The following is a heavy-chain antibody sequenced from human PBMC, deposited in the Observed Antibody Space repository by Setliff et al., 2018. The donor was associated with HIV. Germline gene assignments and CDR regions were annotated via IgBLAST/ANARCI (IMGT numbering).Heavy chain of an antibody. CDR3: ARNQGDSSGWYAGDY. D-gene: IGHD6-19*01. J-gene: IGHJ4*01. CDR1: GGTFSSYA. V-gene: IGHV1-46*01. Sequence: ASVKVSCKASGGTFSSYAISWVRQAPGQGLEWMGIISPSGGGTRDAQKFQGRISMTRDTSTSTVYMELSSLRSEDTAVYYCARNQGDSSGWYAGDYWGHGTLVTVSS. CDR2: ISPSGGGT.